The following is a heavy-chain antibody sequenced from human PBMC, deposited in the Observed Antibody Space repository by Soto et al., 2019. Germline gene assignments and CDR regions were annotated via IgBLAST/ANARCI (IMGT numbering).Heavy chain of an antibody. Sequence: SVTLSLTCAVYGGSSSGYYWRWIRQPPGKGLEWIGEINHSGSTNYNPSLKSRVTMSVDTSKNQFSLTLSSVIAADTAVYYCARARITIFGVVITDYGMGVWGQGTTVTVSS. J-gene: IGHJ6*02. CDR2: INHSGST. V-gene: IGHV4-34*01. D-gene: IGHD3-3*01. CDR1: GGSSSGYY. CDR3: ARARITIFGVVITDYGMGV.